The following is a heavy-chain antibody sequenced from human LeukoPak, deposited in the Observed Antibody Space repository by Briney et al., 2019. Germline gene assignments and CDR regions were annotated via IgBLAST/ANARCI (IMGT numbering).Heavy chain of an antibody. Sequence: GGSLRLSCAASGFTFSSYSMNWVRQAPGKGLEWVSYISSSSSTTYYADSVKGRFTISRDNAKNSLYLQMNSLRAEDTAVYYCARLFSSTWTPPDYWGQGTLVTVSS. D-gene: IGHD6-13*01. CDR3: ARLFSSTWTPPDY. CDR2: ISSSSSTT. V-gene: IGHV3-48*01. CDR1: GFTFSSYS. J-gene: IGHJ4*02.